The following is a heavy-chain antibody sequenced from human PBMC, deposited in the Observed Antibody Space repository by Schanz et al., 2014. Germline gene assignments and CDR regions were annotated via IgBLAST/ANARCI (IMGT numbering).Heavy chain of an antibody. Sequence: VQLVESGGGVVQPGGSLRLSCAASGFGFSSYSMNWVRQIPGKGLEWVSAISASGGTTYYADSVKGRFTISRDNSKNTLFLQMSSLRAEDTAVYYCARKVVATIGGYYDNWGQGTLVNVSS. V-gene: IGHV3-23*04. D-gene: IGHD5-12*01. CDR3: ARKVVATIGGYYDN. CDR1: GFGFSSYS. J-gene: IGHJ4*02. CDR2: ISASGGTT.